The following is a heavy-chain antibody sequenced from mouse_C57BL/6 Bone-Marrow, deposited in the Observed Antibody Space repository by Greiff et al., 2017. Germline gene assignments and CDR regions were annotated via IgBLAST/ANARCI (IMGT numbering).Heavy chain of an antibody. V-gene: IGHV3-6*01. J-gene: IGHJ1*03. CDR1: GYSITSGYY. Sequence: VQLKQSGPGLVKPSQSLSLTCSVTGYSITSGYYWNWIRQFPGNKLEWMGYISYDGSNNYNPSLKNRISITRDTSKNQFFLKLNSVTTEDTATYYCATYYKDGGGKGTTVTVSA. D-gene: IGHD2-12*01. CDR3: ATYYKDG. CDR2: ISYDGSN.